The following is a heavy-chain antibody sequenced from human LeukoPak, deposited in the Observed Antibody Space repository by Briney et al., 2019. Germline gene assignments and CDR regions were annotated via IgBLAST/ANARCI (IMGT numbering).Heavy chain of an antibody. D-gene: IGHD2-15*01. CDR1: GYTFTSYY. J-gene: IGHJ4*02. V-gene: IGHV1-24*01. CDR2: FDPEGGET. CDR3: ATGPGYCSGGSCYDY. Sequence: ASVKVSCKASGYTFTSYYMHWVRQAPGQGLEWMGGFDPEGGETIYAQKFQGRVTMTEDTSTDTAYMELSSLRSEDTAVYYCATGPGYCSGGSCYDYWGQGTLVTVSS.